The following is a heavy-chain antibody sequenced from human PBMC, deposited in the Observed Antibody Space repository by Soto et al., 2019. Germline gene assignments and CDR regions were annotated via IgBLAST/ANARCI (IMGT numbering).Heavy chain of an antibody. J-gene: IGHJ6*03. V-gene: IGHV4-31*03. Sequence: TSETLSLTCTVSGGSISSGGYYWSWIRQQPGKGLEWIGYIYYSGSTYYNPSLKSRVTISVDTSKNQFSLKLSSVTAADTAVYYCARDGERFSGGYYYYYMDVWGKGTTVTVSS. D-gene: IGHD3-3*01. CDR1: GGSISSGGYY. CDR3: ARDGERFSGGYYYYYMDV. CDR2: IYYSGST.